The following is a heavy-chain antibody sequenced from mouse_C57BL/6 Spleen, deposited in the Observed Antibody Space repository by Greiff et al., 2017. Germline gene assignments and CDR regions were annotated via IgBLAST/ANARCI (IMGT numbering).Heavy chain of an antibody. D-gene: IGHD2-4*01. J-gene: IGHJ2*01. CDR1: GFTFSDAW. CDR3: TRGITTRYFDY. Sequence: EVKLMESGGGLVQPGGSMKLSCAASGFTFSDAWMDWVRQSPEKGLEWVAEIRNKANNHATYYAESVKGRFTISRDDSKSSVYLQMNSLRAADTGIYYCTRGITTRYFDYWGQGTTLTVSS. CDR2: IRNKANNHAT. V-gene: IGHV6-6*01.